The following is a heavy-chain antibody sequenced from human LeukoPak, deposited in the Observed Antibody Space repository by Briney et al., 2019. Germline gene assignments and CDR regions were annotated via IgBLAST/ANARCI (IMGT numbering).Heavy chain of an antibody. Sequence: GGSLRLSCAASGFTVSSNYMSWVRQAPGKGLEWVSVIYSGGSTYYADSVKGRFTISRDNSKNTLYLQMNSLRAEDTAVYYCARGPDTAMVRYYFDYWGQGTLVTVSS. CDR1: GFTVSSNY. V-gene: IGHV3-53*01. D-gene: IGHD5-18*01. CDR3: ARGPDTAMVRYYFDY. CDR2: IYSGGST. J-gene: IGHJ4*02.